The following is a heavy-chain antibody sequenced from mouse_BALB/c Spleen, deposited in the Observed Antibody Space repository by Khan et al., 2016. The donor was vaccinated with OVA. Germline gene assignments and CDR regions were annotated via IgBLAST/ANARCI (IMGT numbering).Heavy chain of an antibody. CDR1: GYTFTSNT. V-gene: IGHV1-4*01. CDR3: ARRTTVYAMDY. Sequence: QVQLQQSGAELARPGASVKMSCRASGYTFTSNTMHWVKQRPGQGLEWIGYINPRSGYSNYNQTFKDKATLTADKSSSTAYMQLSSLTSEDSAVYYCARRTTVYAMDYWGQGTSVTVSS. CDR2: INPRSGYS. J-gene: IGHJ4*01. D-gene: IGHD1-1*01.